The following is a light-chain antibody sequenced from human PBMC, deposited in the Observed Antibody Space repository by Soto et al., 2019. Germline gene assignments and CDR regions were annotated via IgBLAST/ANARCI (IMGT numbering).Light chain of an antibody. J-gene: IGLJ3*02. Sequence: QSMLTQPPSASGSPGQSVTISCTGTSRDVGAYNYVSWYQQRPGKAPKLLIYEVNKRPSGVPDRFSGSKSGNTASLAVSGLQAADEADYYCSSYAGNSWVFGGGTKLTVL. CDR2: EVN. CDR1: SRDVGAYNY. V-gene: IGLV2-8*01. CDR3: SSYAGNSWV.